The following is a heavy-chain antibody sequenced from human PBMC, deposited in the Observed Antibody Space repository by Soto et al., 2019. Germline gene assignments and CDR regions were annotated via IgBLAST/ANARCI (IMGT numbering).Heavy chain of an antibody. D-gene: IGHD3-22*01. CDR2: ISGSGSTI. V-gene: IGHV3-23*01. CDR3: AKVFYYYDSSGYYYFDY. J-gene: IGHJ4*02. CDR1: GFTFSSYA. Sequence: VGSLRVSCAASGFTFSSYAVSWVRQAPGKGPEWISSISGSGSTIYYADSVKGRFTISRDNSKNTLYLQMSSLRAEDTAVYYCAKVFYYYDSSGYYYFDYWGQGTLVTVSS.